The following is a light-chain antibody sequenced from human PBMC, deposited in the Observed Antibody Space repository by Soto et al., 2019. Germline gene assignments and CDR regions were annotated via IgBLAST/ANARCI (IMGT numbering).Light chain of an antibody. J-gene: IGKJ5*01. CDR2: DAS. V-gene: IGKV3-11*01. CDR1: QSVNTY. Sequence: EVVLTQSPATLSLSPGERATLSCRASQSVNTYLAWYQQKPGQPPRLLIHDASNRATGIPARFSGSGSGTDITLTISSLEPEDFAIYYFQQRLIWPPITFGQGTRLEIK. CDR3: QQRLIWPPIT.